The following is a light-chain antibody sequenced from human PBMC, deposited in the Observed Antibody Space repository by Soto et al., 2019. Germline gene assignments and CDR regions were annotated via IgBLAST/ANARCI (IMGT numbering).Light chain of an antibody. V-gene: IGKV3-20*01. J-gene: IGKJ1*01. CDR2: GAS. Sequence: EIALTQSPGTLSLSPGERATLSCRASQSVSNNYLAWYQQKPGQAPRLLIYGASNRATGIPDRFSGSGSGTDFTLTINSLQSEDAAVYYCQQYGRSWTLGQGTRWIS. CDR3: QQYGRSWT. CDR1: QSVSNNY.